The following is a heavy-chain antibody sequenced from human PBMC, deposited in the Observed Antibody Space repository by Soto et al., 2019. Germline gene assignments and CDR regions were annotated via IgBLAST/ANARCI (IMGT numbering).Heavy chain of an antibody. J-gene: IGHJ3*02. Sequence: ITLKESGPTLVKPTQTLTLTCTFSGFSLSTSGVGVGWIRQPPGKALEWLALIYWDDDKRYSLSLKSRLTINNDTSTHQVLLTMTNTEPVATDTYSSGQGKVAVAGGGAFDIWGQGTLVTVSS. CDR3: GQGKVAVAGGGAFDI. D-gene: IGHD2-15*01. CDR2: IYWDDDK. CDR1: GFSLSTSGVG. V-gene: IGHV2-5*02.